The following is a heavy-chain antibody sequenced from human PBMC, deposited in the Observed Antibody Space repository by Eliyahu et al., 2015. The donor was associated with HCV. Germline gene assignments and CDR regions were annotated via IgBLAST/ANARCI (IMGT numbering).Heavy chain of an antibody. CDR2: VYHSGSS. CDR3: ARVGGFGGATTS. CDR1: GGSITNYY. D-gene: IGHD1-26*01. J-gene: IGHJ4*02. V-gene: IGHV4-59*01. Sequence: LVKPSETLSLTCIVSGGSITNYYWSWIRQPPGKGLEWIGYVYHSGSSKYNPSFKSRVIISVDASKNQFSLKLSSVTAADTAVYYCARVGGFGGATTSWGQGTLVTVSS.